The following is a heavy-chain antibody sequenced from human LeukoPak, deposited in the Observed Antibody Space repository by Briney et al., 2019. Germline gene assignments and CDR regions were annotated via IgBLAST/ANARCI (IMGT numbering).Heavy chain of an antibody. Sequence: PGGSLRLSCVPSGFILSSYKMRWDRQAPGKGLEWVSSISSSSTYIYYADSVKGRFTISRDNAKNSLYLQMNSLRAEDTAVYYCARDYYYDNVSLWGQGTMVTVSS. CDR1: GFILSSYK. V-gene: IGHV3-21*06. D-gene: IGHD3-22*01. CDR3: ARDYYYDNVSL. J-gene: IGHJ3*01. CDR2: ISSSSTYI.